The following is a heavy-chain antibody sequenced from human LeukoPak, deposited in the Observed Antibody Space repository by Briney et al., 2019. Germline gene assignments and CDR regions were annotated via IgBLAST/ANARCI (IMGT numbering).Heavy chain of an antibody. D-gene: IGHD6-13*01. Sequence: SETLSLTCAVYGGSFSGYYWSWIRQPPGKGLEWIGEINHSGSTNYNPSLKSRVTISVDTSKNQFSLKLSSVTAADTAVYYCARDSLFGYSSSWYGDYYYYYGMDVWGQGTTVTASS. CDR1: GGSFSGYY. J-gene: IGHJ6*02. CDR2: INHSGST. V-gene: IGHV4-34*01. CDR3: ARDSLFGYSSSWYGDYYYYYGMDV.